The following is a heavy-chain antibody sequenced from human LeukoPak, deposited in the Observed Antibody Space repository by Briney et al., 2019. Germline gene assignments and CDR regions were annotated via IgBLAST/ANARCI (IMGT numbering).Heavy chain of an antibody. J-gene: IGHJ4*02. CDR1: GFAFGIYG. CDR2: IWSDGTKE. CDR3: VRDRNNNYFDY. D-gene: IGHD1-14*01. Sequence: GGSLRLSCAASGFAFGIYGMRWVRQASGKGLEWVAFIWSDGTKEFYADSVKGRFTISRDNSNNTVYLHMNSLRAEDTALYFCVRDRNNNYFDYWGQGTLLTVSS. V-gene: IGHV3-33*01.